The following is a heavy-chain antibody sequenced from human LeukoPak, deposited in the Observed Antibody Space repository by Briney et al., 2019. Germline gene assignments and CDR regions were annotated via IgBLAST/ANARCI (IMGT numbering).Heavy chain of an antibody. Sequence: SLRLSCTASGFPFGDYDMSWVRQAPGKGLEWVGFIRGRAYGGTTEYATSVKGTFTISRDNSKSIAYLQMNSLKTEDTAVYYCTRMNRGGIRGVMFDPWGQGTLVTVSS. V-gene: IGHV3-49*04. J-gene: IGHJ5*02. CDR1: GFPFGDYD. CDR2: IRGRAYGGTT. CDR3: TRMNRGGIRGVMFDP. D-gene: IGHD3-10*01.